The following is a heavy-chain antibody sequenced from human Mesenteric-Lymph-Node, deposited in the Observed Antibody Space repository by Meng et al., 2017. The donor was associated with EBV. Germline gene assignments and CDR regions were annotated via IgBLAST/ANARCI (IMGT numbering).Heavy chain of an antibody. V-gene: IGHV4-39*07. Sequence: HRRLEESGPGLVKPSETLSLTCTVSGGSLTSSSYIWGWIRQPPGKGLEWIGSIFYSGSTYYNPSLESRVTISVDTSRNQFSLKLTSVTAADTAVYYCAGPDYGNNWGRFDYWGQGTLVTVSS. CDR1: GGSLTSSSYI. J-gene: IGHJ4*02. D-gene: IGHD4-17*01. CDR3: AGPDYGNNWGRFDY. CDR2: IFYSGST.